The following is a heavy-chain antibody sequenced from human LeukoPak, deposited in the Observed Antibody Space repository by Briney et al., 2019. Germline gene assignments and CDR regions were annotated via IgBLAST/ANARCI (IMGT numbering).Heavy chain of an antibody. CDR1: GFTFSSYA. CDR3: ARALLPGVLRFLEWYFDY. Sequence: PGRSLRLSCAASGFTFSSYAMHWVRQAPGKGLEWVAVISYDGSNKYYADSVKGRFTIPRDNSKNTLYLQMNSLRAEDTAVYYCARALLPGVLRFLEWYFDYWGQGTLVTVSS. V-gene: IGHV3-30-3*01. J-gene: IGHJ4*02. CDR2: ISYDGSNK. D-gene: IGHD3-3*01.